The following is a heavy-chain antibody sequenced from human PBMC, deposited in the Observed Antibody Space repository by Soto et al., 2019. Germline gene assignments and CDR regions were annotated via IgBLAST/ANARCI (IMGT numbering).Heavy chain of an antibody. CDR3: ARQGMITRPESGMDV. V-gene: IGHV5-10-1*01. J-gene: IGHJ6*02. CDR2: IDPSDSYT. D-gene: IGHD3-16*01. Sequence: GESLKISCKGSGYSFTSYCITWVRQMPGKGLEWMGRIDPSDSYTNYSPSFQGHVTISTDKSISTAYLQWSSLKASDTAMYYCARQGMITRPESGMDVCGQGTTVTVSS. CDR1: GYSFTSYC.